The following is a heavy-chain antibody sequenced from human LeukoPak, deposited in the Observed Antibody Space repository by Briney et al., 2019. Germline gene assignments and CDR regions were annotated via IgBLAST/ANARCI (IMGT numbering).Heavy chain of an antibody. Sequence: GGSLRLSCSASGFTFSSFAMHWVRQAPGKGLEYVAAISRNGGSTYYADSVKGRFTISRDNSKNTLYLQISSLRAEDTAVYLCVKDLRSDFMGVLSRYLSYWGQGTLVTVSS. D-gene: IGHD2/OR15-2a*01. V-gene: IGHV3-64D*09. J-gene: IGHJ4*02. CDR3: VKDLRSDFMGVLSRYLSY. CDR1: GFTFSSFA. CDR2: ISRNGGST.